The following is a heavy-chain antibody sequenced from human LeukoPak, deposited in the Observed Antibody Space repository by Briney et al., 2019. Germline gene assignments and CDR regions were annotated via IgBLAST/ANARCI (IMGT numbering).Heavy chain of an antibody. D-gene: IGHD2-15*01. Sequence: SETLSLTCTVSGGSISSYYWSWIRQPPGEGLGWIGYIYYSGSTNYNPSLKSRVTISVDTSKNQFSLKLSSVTAADTAVYYCARRQRYCIGVSCYSAYGMDVWGQGTTVTVSS. J-gene: IGHJ6*02. V-gene: IGHV4-59*08. CDR2: IYYSGST. CDR1: GGSISSYY. CDR3: ARRQRYCIGVSCYSAYGMDV.